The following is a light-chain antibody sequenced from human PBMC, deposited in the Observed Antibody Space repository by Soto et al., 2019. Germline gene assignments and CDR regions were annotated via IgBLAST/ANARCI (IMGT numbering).Light chain of an antibody. CDR2: GAS. J-gene: IGKJ1*01. CDR1: QSVSSNY. CDR3: RHYATSPRT. Sequence: EIVLTQSPGTLSLSPGERATLSCRASQSVSSNYLAWYQQKPGQAPRLLIYGASSRATGIPDRFSGSGSGTDFTLTISRLEPEDFAVYYCRHYATSPRTFGQGTKVEIK. V-gene: IGKV3-20*01.